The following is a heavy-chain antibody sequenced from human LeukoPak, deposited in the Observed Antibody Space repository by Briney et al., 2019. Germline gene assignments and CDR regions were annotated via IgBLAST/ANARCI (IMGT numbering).Heavy chain of an antibody. V-gene: IGHV3-30*01. Sequence: GGPLRLSCAASGFTFSSYAMHWVRQAPGKGLEWVAVISYDGSNKYYADSVKGRFTISRDNSKNTLYLQMNSLRAEDTAVYYCARDQGYYDSSGFDYWGQGTLVTVSS. CDR3: ARDQGYYDSSGFDY. CDR1: GFTFSSYA. J-gene: IGHJ4*02. D-gene: IGHD3-22*01. CDR2: ISYDGSNK.